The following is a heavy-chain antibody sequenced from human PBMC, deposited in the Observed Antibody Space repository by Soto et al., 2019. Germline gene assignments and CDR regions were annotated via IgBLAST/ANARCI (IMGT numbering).Heavy chain of an antibody. J-gene: IGHJ5*02. Sequence: GGSLSLSCAASGFNFSSYWMSWARQGPRKGLEWVANIKQDGSEKYSVDSVKGRFTISRDNAKNSLYLQMNSLRAEDTAVYYCAIFHIVVVPAAILWFDPWAQGTLVNVSS. CDR1: GFNFSSYW. V-gene: IGHV3-7*01. CDR3: AIFHIVVVPAAILWFDP. CDR2: IKQDGSEK. D-gene: IGHD2-2*01.